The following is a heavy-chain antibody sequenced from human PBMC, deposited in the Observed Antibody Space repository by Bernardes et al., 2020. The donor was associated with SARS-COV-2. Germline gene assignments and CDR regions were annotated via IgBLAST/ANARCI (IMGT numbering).Heavy chain of an antibody. Sequence: GGSLRLSCAASGFTVSSNYMSWVRQAPGRGLEWFSIIYSGGYTKYTDSVKGRFTISRDNSKNTLSLQMNSLRVEDTAVYYCAREGSWDPDYWGQGTTVTVSP. CDR1: GFTVSSNY. V-gene: IGHV3-53*01. D-gene: IGHD1-26*01. CDR3: AREGSWDPDY. CDR2: IYSGGYT. J-gene: IGHJ4*03.